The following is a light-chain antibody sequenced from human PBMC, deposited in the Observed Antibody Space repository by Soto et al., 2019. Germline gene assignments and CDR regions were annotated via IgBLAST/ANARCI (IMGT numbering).Light chain of an antibody. CDR1: STDVGASNF. CDR2: EVS. V-gene: IGLV2-14*01. Sequence: QSVLTQPASVSGSPGQSITISCTGTSTDVGASNFVSWYQHHPGKAPKLLIYEVSHRPSGVSDRFSGSKSDNTASLTISGLRAEDEADYYCCSSPSSTSYLFGTGTKFTVL. CDR3: CSSPSSTSYL. J-gene: IGLJ1*01.